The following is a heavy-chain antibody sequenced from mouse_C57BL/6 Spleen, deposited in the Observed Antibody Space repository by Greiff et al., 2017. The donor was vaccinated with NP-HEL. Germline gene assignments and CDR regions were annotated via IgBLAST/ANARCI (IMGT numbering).Heavy chain of an antibody. J-gene: IGHJ4*01. CDR3: ARDRPSYYAMDY. V-gene: IGHV3-6*01. CDR1: GYSITSGYY. Sequence: EVKVEESGPGLVKPSQSLSLTCSVTGYSITSGYYWNWIRQFPGNKLEWMGYISYDGSNNYNPSLKNRISITRDTSKNQFFLKLNSVTTEDTATYYCARDRPSYYAMDYWGQGTSVTVSS. CDR2: ISYDGSN.